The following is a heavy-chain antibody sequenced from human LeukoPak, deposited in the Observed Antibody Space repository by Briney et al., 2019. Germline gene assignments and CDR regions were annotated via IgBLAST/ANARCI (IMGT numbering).Heavy chain of an antibody. J-gene: IGHJ4*02. CDR3: TKGGHADF. Sequence: HPGRSLRLSCAASGFTFSSYAMHWVRQAPGKGLEWVGFLKDKGRGGTMEYAASVRGRFTISRDDSKSIAYLQMNSLKTEDTAVYYCTKGGHADFWGPGTLVTVSS. CDR2: LKDKGRGGTM. CDR1: GFTFSSYA. V-gene: IGHV3-49*04.